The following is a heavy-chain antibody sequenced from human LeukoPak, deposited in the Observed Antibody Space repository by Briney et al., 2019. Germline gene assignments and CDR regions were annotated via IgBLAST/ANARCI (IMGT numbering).Heavy chain of an antibody. Sequence: SVKVSCKASGGTFSSYAISWVRQAPGQGLEWMGRIIPILGIANYAQKFQGRVTITADKSTSTAYMELSSLRSEDTAVYYCAKDWGFPGDYYYMDVWGKGTTVTVSS. V-gene: IGHV1-69*04. CDR3: AKDWGFPGDYYYMDV. D-gene: IGHD3-16*01. CDR1: GGTFSSYA. J-gene: IGHJ6*03. CDR2: IIPILGIA.